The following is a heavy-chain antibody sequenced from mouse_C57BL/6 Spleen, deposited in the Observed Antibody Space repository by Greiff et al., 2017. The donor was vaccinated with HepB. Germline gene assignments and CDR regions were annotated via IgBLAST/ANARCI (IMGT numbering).Heavy chain of an antibody. CDR1: GFTFSDYG. CDR3: ATTLGRHDMDY. V-gene: IGHV5-17*01. CDR2: ISSGSSTI. D-gene: IGHD4-1*01. J-gene: IGHJ4*01. Sequence: EVKLMESGGGLVKPGGSLKLSCAASGFTFSDYGMHWVRQAPEKGLEWVAYISSGSSTIYYADTLKGRYTISRDNAKNTLCLQMTSLRSEDTAVYYCATTLGRHDMDYWGQGTSVTVSS.